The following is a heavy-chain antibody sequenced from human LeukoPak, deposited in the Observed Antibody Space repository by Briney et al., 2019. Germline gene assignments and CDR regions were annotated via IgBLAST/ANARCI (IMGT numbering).Heavy chain of an antibody. CDR1: GYTFTSYY. J-gene: IGHJ5*02. D-gene: IGHD2-2*01. CDR2: INPSGGST. V-gene: IGHV1-46*01. CDR3: ARESVVVPADSGWFDP. Sequence: ASVKVSCKASGYTFTSYYMHWVRQAPGQGPEWMGIINPSGGSTSYAQKFQGRVTMTRDMSTSTVYMELSSLRSEDTAVYYCARESVVVPADSGWFDPWGQGTLVTVSS.